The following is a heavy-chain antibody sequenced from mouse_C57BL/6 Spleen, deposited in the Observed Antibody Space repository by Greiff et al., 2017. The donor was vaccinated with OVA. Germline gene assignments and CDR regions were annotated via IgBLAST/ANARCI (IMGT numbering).Heavy chain of an antibody. Sequence: EVMLVESGGGLVKPGGSLKLSCAASGFTFSDYGMHWVRQAPEKGLEWVAYISSGSSTIYYADTVKGRFTISRDNAKNPLYLQMTSLRSEDTAMDYCGGLNYSNYGFAYWGQGTLVTVSA. J-gene: IGHJ3*01. CDR1: GFTFSDYG. V-gene: IGHV5-17*01. CDR3: GGLNYSNYGFAY. CDR2: ISSGSSTI. D-gene: IGHD2-5*01.